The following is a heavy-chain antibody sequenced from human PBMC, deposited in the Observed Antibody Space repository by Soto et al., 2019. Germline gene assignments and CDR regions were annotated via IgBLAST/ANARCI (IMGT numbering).Heavy chain of an antibody. CDR1: GVSISTSDYY. V-gene: IGHV4-31*03. CDR2: IYYSGST. D-gene: IGHD5-12*01. Sequence: QVQLQESGPGLVKPSQTLSLICSVSGVSISTSDYYWSWIRQHPEKVLEWIGYIYYSGSTYYNPSLKSRVTTSLDTSKNQFSLKLSSVTAADTAVYYCAREVATMMYNWFDPWGQGTLVTVSS. J-gene: IGHJ5*02. CDR3: AREVATMMYNWFDP.